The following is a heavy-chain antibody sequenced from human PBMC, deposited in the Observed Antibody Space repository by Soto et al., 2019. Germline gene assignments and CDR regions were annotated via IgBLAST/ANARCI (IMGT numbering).Heavy chain of an antibody. V-gene: IGHV1-46*04. CDR3: ARDYLSSNTPLLDFDY. J-gene: IGHJ4*02. D-gene: IGHD2-2*01. CDR2: INPFDGSA. CDR1: GYNFISHH. Sequence: QVQLVQSGAEVTKPGASVRLSCRASGYNFISHHIHWVRQAPGQGLEWMGFINPFDGSATHAQKLQGRFTMTRDKSTLTVYIALRSLRCVPVAVYYCARDYLSSNTPLLDFDYWPQGALVTVSA.